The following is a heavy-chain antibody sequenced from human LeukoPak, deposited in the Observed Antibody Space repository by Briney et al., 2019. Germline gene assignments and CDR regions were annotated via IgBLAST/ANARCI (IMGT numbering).Heavy chain of an antibody. Sequence: GGSLRLSCAASEFTFSNYAFSWVRQAPGKGLQWVSSISTGGGSTYYADSVKGRFTISRDNSKNTLYVQMNSLRVEDTAIYYCARGMTAPDYWGQGTLVTASS. J-gene: IGHJ4*02. CDR2: ISTGGGST. CDR3: ARGMTAPDY. D-gene: IGHD2-21*02. V-gene: IGHV3-23*01. CDR1: EFTFSNYA.